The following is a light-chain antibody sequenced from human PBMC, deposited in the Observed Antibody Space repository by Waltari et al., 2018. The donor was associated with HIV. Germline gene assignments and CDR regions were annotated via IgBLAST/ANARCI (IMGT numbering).Light chain of an antibody. CDR1: QNIGRA. CDR2: EAS. V-gene: IGKV1-12*01. J-gene: IGKJ4*01. CDR3: QQAKNFPHT. Sequence: DIQMTPSPSSVSASVGGAVSISCRASQNIGRALAWYQLKPGRAPRLLIYEASRLDDGVPTRFKGSGSRSNFTLGITNLQPEDFAIYFCQQAKNFPHTFAGGTRVE.